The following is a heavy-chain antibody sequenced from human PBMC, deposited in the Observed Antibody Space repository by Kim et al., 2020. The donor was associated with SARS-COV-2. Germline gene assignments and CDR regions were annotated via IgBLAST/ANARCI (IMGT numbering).Heavy chain of an antibody. D-gene: IGHD6-13*01. Sequence: SETLSLTCTVSGGSISTYYWNWVRQPPGKGLEWIGYIYYSGSTNYNPSLKSRVTISVDTSKNQFSLKLNSVTAADTAVYYCAREIAEAGLDYWGQGTLVTVSS. J-gene: IGHJ4*02. CDR3: AREIAEAGLDY. CDR1: GGSISTYY. CDR2: IYYSGST. V-gene: IGHV4-59*13.